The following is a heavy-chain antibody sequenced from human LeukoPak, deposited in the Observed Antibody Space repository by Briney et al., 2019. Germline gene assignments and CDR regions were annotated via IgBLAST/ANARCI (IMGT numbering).Heavy chain of an antibody. V-gene: IGHV4-34*01. CDR2: INHSGST. CDR3: ARGLWGATHRWFDP. Sequence: PSETLSLTCAVYGGSFSGYYWSWIRQPPGKGLEWIGEINHSGSTNYNPSLKSRVTISVDTSKNQFSLKLSSVTAADTAVYYCARGLWGATHRWFDPWGQGTLVTVSS. D-gene: IGHD1-26*01. J-gene: IGHJ5*02. CDR1: GGSFSGYY.